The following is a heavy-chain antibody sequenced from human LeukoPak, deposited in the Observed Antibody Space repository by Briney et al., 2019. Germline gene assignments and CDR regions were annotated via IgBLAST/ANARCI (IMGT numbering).Heavy chain of an antibody. CDR1: GYSISSGYY. J-gene: IGHJ4*02. CDR2: IYYSGST. D-gene: IGHD5-24*01. CDR3: ARGRDGYKLDY. V-gene: IGHV4-61*01. Sequence: VKPSETLSLTCAVSGYSISSGYYWSWIRQPPGKGLEWIGYIYYSGSTNYNPSLKSRVSISVDTSKNQFSLKLSSVTAADTAVYYCARGRDGYKLDYWGQGTLVTVSS.